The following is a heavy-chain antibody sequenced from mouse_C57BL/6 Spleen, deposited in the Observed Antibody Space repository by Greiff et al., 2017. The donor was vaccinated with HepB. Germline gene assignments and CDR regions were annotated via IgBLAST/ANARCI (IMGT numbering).Heavy chain of an antibody. V-gene: IGHV3-8*01. CDR1: GYSITSDY. Sequence: EVKLQESGPGLAKPSQTLSLTCSVSGYSITSDYWNWVRKFPGNKLEYMGYISYSDSTYYNPSLKSRITITRNTSKNQQYLQLNSVTTEDAATYYCARCGDSSGYLDYWGQGTTLTVSS. J-gene: IGHJ2*01. CDR3: ARCGDSSGYLDY. CDR2: ISYSDST. D-gene: IGHD3-2*02.